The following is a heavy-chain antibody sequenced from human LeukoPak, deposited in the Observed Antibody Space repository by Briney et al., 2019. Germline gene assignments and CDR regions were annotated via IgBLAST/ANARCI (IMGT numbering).Heavy chain of an antibody. D-gene: IGHD6-25*01. CDR1: GGSISSSNW. J-gene: IGHJ6*03. CDR2: IYHSGST. V-gene: IGHV4-4*02. CDR3: AAARDYYYYMDV. Sequence: PSGTLSLTCAVSGGSISSSNWWSWVRQPPGKGLEWIGEIYHSGSTNYNPSLKSRVTMSEDTSKNQFSLKLSSVTAADTAVYYCAAARDYYYYMDVWGKGTTVTISS.